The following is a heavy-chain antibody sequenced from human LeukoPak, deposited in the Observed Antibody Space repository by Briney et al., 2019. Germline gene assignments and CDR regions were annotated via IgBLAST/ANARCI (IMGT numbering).Heavy chain of an antibody. J-gene: IGHJ4*02. CDR1: GYTFTGYY. Sequence: ASVKVSCKASGYTFTGYYVHWVRQAPGQGLEWMGWINPNSGGTNYAQKFQGRVTMTRDTSISTAYMELSRLRSDDTAVYYCAIDYGSGSYYLDYWGQGTLVTVSS. V-gene: IGHV1-2*02. CDR3: AIDYGSGSYYLDY. D-gene: IGHD3-10*01. CDR2: INPNSGGT.